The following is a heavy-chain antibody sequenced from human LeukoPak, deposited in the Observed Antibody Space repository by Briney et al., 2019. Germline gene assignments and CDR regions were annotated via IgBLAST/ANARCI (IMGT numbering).Heavy chain of an antibody. D-gene: IGHD6-13*01. V-gene: IGHV3-74*01. CDR1: GFTFSSYW. J-gene: IGHJ4*02. CDR3: ASHSSSWYRDY. Sequence: GGSLRLSCAASGFTFSSYWMHWVRQAPGKGLVWVSRINSDGSSTSYADSVKGRFTISRDNAKNTLYLQMNSLRAEDTAVYYCASHSSSWYRDYWGQGTLVTVSS. CDR2: INSDGSST.